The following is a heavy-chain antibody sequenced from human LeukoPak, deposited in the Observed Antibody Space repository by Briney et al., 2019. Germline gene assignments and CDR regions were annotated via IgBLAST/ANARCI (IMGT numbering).Heavy chain of an antibody. J-gene: IGHJ3*02. D-gene: IGHD3-3*01. Sequence: KPGGSLRLSCAASGFTFSDYSMSWIRQPPGKGLEWIGYIYYSGSTNYNPSLKSRVTISVDTSKNQFSLKLSSVTAADTAVYYCAKLREFLSAFDIWGQGTMVTVSS. CDR3: AKLREFLSAFDI. CDR1: GFTFSDYS. V-gene: IGHV4-59*01. CDR2: IYYSGST.